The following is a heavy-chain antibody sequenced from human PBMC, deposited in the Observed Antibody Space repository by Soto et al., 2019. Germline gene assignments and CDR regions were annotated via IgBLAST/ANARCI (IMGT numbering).Heavy chain of an antibody. V-gene: IGHV1-69*13. Sequence: ASVKVSCKASGGTFSSYAVSWVRQAPGQGLEWMGGIIPIFGTANYAQKFQGRVTITADESTSTAYMELSSLRSEDTAVYYCARVEGRFYDSSGYYENWFDPWGQGTLVTVSS. CDR2: IIPIFGTA. CDR3: ARVEGRFYDSSGYYENWFDP. J-gene: IGHJ5*02. D-gene: IGHD3-22*01. CDR1: GGTFSSYA.